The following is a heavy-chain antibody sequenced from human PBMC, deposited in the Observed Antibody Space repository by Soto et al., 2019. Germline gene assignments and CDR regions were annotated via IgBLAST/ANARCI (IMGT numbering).Heavy chain of an antibody. V-gene: IGHV1-69*01. CDR2: FLPLFGTT. CDR1: GYTFPYFG. CDR3: ARHTTVKVVSPTEYDFDS. D-gene: IGHD1-1*01. J-gene: IGHJ4*02. Sequence: QVQLVQSGAVVTRPGSSVRVSCKAAGYTFPYFGIAWVRQAAGQAPVWMGGFLPLFGTTNYAPDLQGRSTITADESTTTSYMELTSLPSQGTGVYYCARHTTVKVVSPTEYDFDSWGQGTQVTVSS.